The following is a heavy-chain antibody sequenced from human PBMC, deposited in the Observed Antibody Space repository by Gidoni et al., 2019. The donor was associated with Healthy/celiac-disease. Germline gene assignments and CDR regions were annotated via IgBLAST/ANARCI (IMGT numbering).Heavy chain of an antibody. D-gene: IGHD3-22*01. CDR3: ARQYYYDSSGYYD. J-gene: IGHJ4*02. Sequence: QVQLVQSGAEVKKLGASVKFSCKSSGYTFPSYYIHWVRQAPGQGLEWMGIINPSGGSTSYAQKFQGRVTMTRDTSTSTVYMELSSLRSEDTAVYYCARQYYYDSSGYYDWGQGTLVTVSS. CDR1: GYTFPSYY. CDR2: INPSGGST. V-gene: IGHV1-46*01.